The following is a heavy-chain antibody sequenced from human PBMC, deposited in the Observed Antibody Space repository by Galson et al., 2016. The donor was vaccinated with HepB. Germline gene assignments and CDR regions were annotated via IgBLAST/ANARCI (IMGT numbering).Heavy chain of an antibody. Sequence: LRLSCAGSGFIFSTYAMSWVRQAPGKGLEWVSAISGSGTNTYYEDSVKGRFTISRDNSKNTLFLQMNSLRAEDTAVYYCAKSLLGVTLVSYYYGMDVWGQGTTVTVSS. D-gene: IGHD2-21*02. CDR1: GFIFSTYA. CDR3: AKSLLGVTLVSYYYGMDV. CDR2: ISGSGTNT. V-gene: IGHV3-23*01. J-gene: IGHJ6*02.